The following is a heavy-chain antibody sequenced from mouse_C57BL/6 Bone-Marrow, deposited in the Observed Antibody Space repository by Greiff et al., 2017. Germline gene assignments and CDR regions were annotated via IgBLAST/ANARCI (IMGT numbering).Heavy chain of an antibody. J-gene: IGHJ4*01. CDR3: ARRGPVYALDY. V-gene: IGHV5-6*02. CDR1: GFTFSSYG. CDR2: LSSGGSYT. Sequence: EVKLVESGGDLVKPGGSLKLSCAASGFTFSSYGMSWVRQTPDKRLEWVATLSSGGSYTYYPDSVKGRFNISRDNAENTLYLQMSSLKSEDTAMYYCARRGPVYALDYWGQGTSVTVSS.